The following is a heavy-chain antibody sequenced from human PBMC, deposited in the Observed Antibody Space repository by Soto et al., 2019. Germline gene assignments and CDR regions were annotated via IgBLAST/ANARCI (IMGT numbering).Heavy chain of an antibody. CDR1: GYTFTSYY. CDR3: ARDIPDCGGQSVLQRGAVTLIIIPKDECNPLKGLS. CDR2: IRPSGGST. D-gene: IGHD2-21*01. V-gene: IGHV1-46*01. J-gene: IGHJ5*01. Sequence: ASVKVSCKASGYTFTSYYMHWVRQAPGQGLEWMGIIRPSGGSTTYAQKFQGRVTMTRDTSTSTVYMELSSLRSEDTAVYYCARDIPDCGGQSVLQRGAVTLIIIPKDECNPLKGLSWG.